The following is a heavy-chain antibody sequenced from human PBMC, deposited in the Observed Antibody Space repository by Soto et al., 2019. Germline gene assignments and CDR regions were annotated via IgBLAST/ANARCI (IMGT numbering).Heavy chain of an antibody. CDR3: ASGYSSSSGGFDP. J-gene: IGHJ5*02. CDR2: IYHSGST. D-gene: IGHD6-6*01. CDR1: GGSISSSNL. V-gene: IGHV4-4*02. Sequence: SETLSLTCAVSGGSISSSNLWSCVRQPPGKGLEWIGEIYHSGSTNYNPSLKSRVTISVDKSKNQFSLKLSSVTAADTAVYYCASGYSSSSGGFDPWGQGTLVTVSS.